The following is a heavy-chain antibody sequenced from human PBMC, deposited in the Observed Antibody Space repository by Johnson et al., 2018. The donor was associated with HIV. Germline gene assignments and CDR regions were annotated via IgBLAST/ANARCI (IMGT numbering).Heavy chain of an antibody. Sequence: QVQLVESGGGLVQPGGSLRLSCAASGFTFSSYGMHWVRQAPGKGLEWVAFIRYDGSNKYYADSVKGRFTISRDNSKNTLYLQMNSLRAEDTAVYYCAKDVVGIQLLGAFDIWGQGTMVSVSS. CDR1: GFTFSSYG. J-gene: IGHJ3*02. CDR2: IRYDGSNK. V-gene: IGHV3-30*02. D-gene: IGHD5-18*01. CDR3: AKDVVGIQLLGAFDI.